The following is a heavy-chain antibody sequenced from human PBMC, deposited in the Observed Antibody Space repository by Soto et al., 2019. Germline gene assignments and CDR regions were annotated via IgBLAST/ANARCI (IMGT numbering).Heavy chain of an antibody. V-gene: IGHV4-39*01. CDR3: ARPETDFFLAIYY. D-gene: IGHD3-3*01. CDR2: IYYSGST. J-gene: IGHJ4*02. CDR1: GGSIRSDIYY. Sequence: QQRLQESGPRLVKPSETLSLTCSVSGGSIRSDIYYWAWIRQPPGKGLEWIGSIYYSGSTSYNTSLQSRVTISVDTSRNQFSLKLRSVTAADTAVYYCARPETDFFLAIYYWGQGAPVTVSS.